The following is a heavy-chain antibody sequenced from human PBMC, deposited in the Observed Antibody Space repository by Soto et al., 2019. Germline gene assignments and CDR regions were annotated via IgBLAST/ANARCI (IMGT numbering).Heavy chain of an antibody. CDR1: GGSISSSNW. CDR2: IYHSGST. V-gene: IGHV4-4*02. Sequence: PSETLSLTCAVSGGSISSSNWWSWVRQPPGRGLEWIGEIYHSGSTNYNPSLKSRVTISVDKSKNQFSLKLSSVTAADTAVYYCARGSDYGFNNWFDPWGQGTLVTVSS. D-gene: IGHD4-17*01. J-gene: IGHJ5*02. CDR3: ARGSDYGFNNWFDP.